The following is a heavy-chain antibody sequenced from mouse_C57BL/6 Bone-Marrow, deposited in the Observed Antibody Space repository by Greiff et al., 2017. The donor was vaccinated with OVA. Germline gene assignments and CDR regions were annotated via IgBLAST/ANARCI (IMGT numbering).Heavy chain of an antibody. V-gene: IGHV5-17*01. J-gene: IGHJ4*01. Sequence: EVMLVESGGGLVKPGGSLKLSCAASGFTFSDYGMHWVRQAPEKGLEWVAYISSGSSTIYYADTVKGRFTISRDNAKNTLFLQMTSLRSEDTAMYYCARIHYYGSSYVDYAMDYWGQGTSVTVSS. CDR3: ARIHYYGSSYVDYAMDY. D-gene: IGHD1-1*01. CDR1: GFTFSDYG. CDR2: ISSGSSTI.